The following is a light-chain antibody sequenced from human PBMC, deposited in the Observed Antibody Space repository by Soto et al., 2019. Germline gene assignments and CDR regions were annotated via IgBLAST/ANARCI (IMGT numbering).Light chain of an antibody. V-gene: IGLV2-8*01. CDR3: SSYAGSNNLGVV. J-gene: IGLJ2*01. CDR2: EVS. CDR1: SSDVGGYNY. Sequence: QSVLTQPPSASGSPGQSVTISCTGTSSDVGGYNYVSWYQQHPGKAPKLMIYEVSKRPSGVPDRFSGSKSGNTASLTVSGLQADDEADYYCSSYAGSNNLGVVFGGGTKVTVL.